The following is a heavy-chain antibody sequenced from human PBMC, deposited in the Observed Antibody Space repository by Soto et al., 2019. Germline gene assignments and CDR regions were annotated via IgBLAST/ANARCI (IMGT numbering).Heavy chain of an antibody. CDR3: AREAKGCSGGSSYSWFDP. CDR2: MSAYNCNT. V-gene: IGHV1-18*01. Sequence: ASVKVSCKASGYTFTSYGISLVRQAPVQVLELIGWMSAYNCNTDYSQKLQGRFTITAYGSTSTACMELMILRSESPAVYYCAREAKGCSGGSSYSWFDPWGQGTLVTVSS. D-gene: IGHD2-15*01. CDR1: GYTFTSYG. J-gene: IGHJ5*02.